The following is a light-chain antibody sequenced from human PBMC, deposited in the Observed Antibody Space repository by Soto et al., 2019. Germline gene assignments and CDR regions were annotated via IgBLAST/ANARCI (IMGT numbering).Light chain of an antibody. J-gene: IGLJ1*01. Sequence: QSALTQPASVSGSPGQSITISCTGTSSDVGGYNYVSWYQQHPGKAPKLIIYEVSNRLSGVSDRFSGSKSGNTASLTISGLQAEDEADYYCSSYTSSSTYVFGTGTKVTVL. CDR1: SSDVGGYNY. CDR2: EVS. V-gene: IGLV2-14*01. CDR3: SSYTSSSTYV.